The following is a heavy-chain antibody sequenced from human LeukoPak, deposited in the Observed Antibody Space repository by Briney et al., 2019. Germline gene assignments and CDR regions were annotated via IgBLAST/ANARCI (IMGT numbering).Heavy chain of an antibody. CDR2: INQSGST. Sequence: PSETLSFTCAVYGGSFSGYYWSWIRQPPGKGLEWIGEINQSGSTNCNPSLKSRVTISVDTSKNQFSLNLRSVTAADTAVYFCAVVEGQPNYYYYMDVWGKGTTVTVSS. CDR3: AVVEGQPNYYYYMDV. J-gene: IGHJ6*03. D-gene: IGHD6-13*01. V-gene: IGHV4-34*01. CDR1: GGSFSGYY.